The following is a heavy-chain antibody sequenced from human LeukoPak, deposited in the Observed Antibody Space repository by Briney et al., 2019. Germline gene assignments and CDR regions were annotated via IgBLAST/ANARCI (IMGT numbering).Heavy chain of an antibody. CDR3: AKEVTPGAPLYGPFDY. CDR2: ISASGGGT. CDR1: EFIFSSYG. Sequence: PGGSLRLSCAASEFIFSSYGMSWVRQAPGKGLEWVSAISASGGGTYYADSVKGRFTISRDNSRNTLYLEMNSLRAEDTAIYYCAKEVTPGAPLYGPFDYWGQGTLVTVSS. D-gene: IGHD4-23*01. V-gene: IGHV3-23*01. J-gene: IGHJ4*02.